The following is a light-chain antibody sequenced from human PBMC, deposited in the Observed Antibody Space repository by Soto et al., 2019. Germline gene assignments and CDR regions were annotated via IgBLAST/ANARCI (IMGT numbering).Light chain of an antibody. J-gene: IGKJ1*01. Sequence: EIVLTQSPGTLSLSPGERATLSCRASQSVSSNKLAWYQQKPGQAPRLLIYGASGRATGIPDRFSGSGSGTDFTVTISRLEPEDFAVYYCQVFDGSLWTFGQGTKVEIK. CDR2: GAS. V-gene: IGKV3-20*01. CDR3: QVFDGSLWT. CDR1: QSVSSNK.